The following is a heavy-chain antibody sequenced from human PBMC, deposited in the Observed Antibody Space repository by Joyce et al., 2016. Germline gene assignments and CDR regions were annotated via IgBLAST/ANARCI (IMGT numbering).Heavy chain of an antibody. D-gene: IGHD1-26*01. CDR2: ILYDGSRT. J-gene: IGHJ4*02. CDR1: GFTFSSYG. Sequence: QEQLVESGGGVVQPGRSLRLSCAASGFTFSSYGMHWVRQAPGKGLEWLAVILYDGSRTYTADSVKGRFTISRDNSKNTLSLRMNSLTADDTAVYFCARERDGKGLDFWGQGTLVTVSS. CDR3: ARERDGKGLDF. V-gene: IGHV3-30*19.